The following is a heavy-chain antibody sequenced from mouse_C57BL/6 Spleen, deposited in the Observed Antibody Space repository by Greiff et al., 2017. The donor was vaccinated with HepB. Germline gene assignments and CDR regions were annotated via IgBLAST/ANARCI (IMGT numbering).Heavy chain of an antibody. CDR2: IYTGSGST. Sequence: VQLQQPGAELVKSGASVTMSCKASGYTFTSYWITWVKQRPGQGLEWTGDIYTGSGSTNYNEKFKSKATLTVDTCSRTAYMQISSLTSEDSAVYYCARSGYYGSSSFDYWGQGTTLTVSS. V-gene: IGHV1-55*01. CDR3: ARSGYYGSSSFDY. CDR1: GYTFTSYW. D-gene: IGHD1-1*01. J-gene: IGHJ2*01.